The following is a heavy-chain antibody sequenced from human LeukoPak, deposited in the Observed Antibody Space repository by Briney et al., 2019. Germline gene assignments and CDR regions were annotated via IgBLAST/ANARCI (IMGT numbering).Heavy chain of an antibody. J-gene: IGHJ3*02. V-gene: IGHV3-21*04. CDR1: GFTFSAYT. CDR3: AKDIGLRYFDWSAFDI. Sequence: GGSLRLSCAASGFTFSAYTMNWVRQAPGKGLEWVSSISGDSEFIHYADSVKGRFTISRDNAKNSLYLQMNSLRAEDTALYYCAKDIGLRYFDWSAFDIWGQGTMVTVSS. D-gene: IGHD3-9*01. CDR2: ISGDSEFI.